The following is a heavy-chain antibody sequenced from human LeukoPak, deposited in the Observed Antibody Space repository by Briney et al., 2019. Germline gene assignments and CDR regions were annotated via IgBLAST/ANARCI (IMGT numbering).Heavy chain of an antibody. CDR2: INPSGGST. CDR1: GYTFTSYY. CDR3: ARAQSSGWWFYNWFDP. J-gene: IGHJ5*02. D-gene: IGHD6-19*01. Sequence: GASVKVSCKASGYTFTSYYMHWVRQAPGQGLEWMGIINPSGGSTSYAQKFQGRVTMTRDTSTSTVYMELSNLRSEDTAVYYCARAQSSGWWFYNWFDPWGQGTLVTVSS. V-gene: IGHV1-46*01.